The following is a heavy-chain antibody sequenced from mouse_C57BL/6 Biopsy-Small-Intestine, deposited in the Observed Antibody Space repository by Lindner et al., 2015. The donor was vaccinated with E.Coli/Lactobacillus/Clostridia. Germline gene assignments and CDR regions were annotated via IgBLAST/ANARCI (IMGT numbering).Heavy chain of an antibody. CDR2: IYPGSGNT. V-gene: IGHV1-66*01. Sequence: VQLQESGPELVKPGASVKISCKASGYSFTSYYIHWVKQRPGQGLEWIGWIYPGSGNTKYNEKFKGKATLTADTSSSTAYMQLSSLTSEDSAVYYCARRIYDGYLYYFDSWGQGTTLTVSS. CDR3: ARRIYDGYLYYFDS. CDR1: GYSFTSYY. D-gene: IGHD2-3*01. J-gene: IGHJ2*01.